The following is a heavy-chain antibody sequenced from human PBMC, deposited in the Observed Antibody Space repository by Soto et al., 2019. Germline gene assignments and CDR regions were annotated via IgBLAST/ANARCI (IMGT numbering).Heavy chain of an antibody. Sequence: QVQLVESGGGVVQPGRSLRLSCAASGITFSSYGMHWVRQAPGKGLEWVAVISYHGSNKFYADSVKGRFTISRDNSKNMLYLKMGSLRPEDTAVYYCVKGGAVAGVGDYFDCWGPGPLVTVSS. D-gene: IGHD6-19*01. CDR1: GITFSSYG. CDR2: ISYHGSNK. J-gene: IGHJ4*01. CDR3: VKGGAVAGVGDYFDC. V-gene: IGHV3-30*18.